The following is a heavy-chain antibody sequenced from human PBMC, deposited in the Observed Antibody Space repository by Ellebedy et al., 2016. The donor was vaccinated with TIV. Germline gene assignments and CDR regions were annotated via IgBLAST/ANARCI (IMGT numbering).Heavy chain of an antibody. Sequence: GESLKISCAASGFAVSDYYMTWVRQAPGKGLEWVSIFYFGGNTFYADSVKGRFIISRDNSRNALYLEMNSLRAEDTGVYYCASAYYYDSNGYLDYWGQGTQVTVSS. D-gene: IGHD3-22*01. J-gene: IGHJ4*02. CDR2: FYFGGNT. CDR3: ASAYYYDSNGYLDY. CDR1: GFAVSDYY. V-gene: IGHV3-53*01.